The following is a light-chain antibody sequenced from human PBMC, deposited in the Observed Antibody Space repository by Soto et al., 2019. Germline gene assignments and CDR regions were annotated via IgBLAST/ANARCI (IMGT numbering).Light chain of an antibody. V-gene: IGKV3-11*01. Sequence: EIVLTQSTATLSLSPGERATLFCRASQSVSSYLAWYQQKPGQAPRLLIYDASNRATGIPARFSGSGSGTDFTLTISSLEPEDFAVYHCQQRSNWSFGQGTKVDIK. J-gene: IGKJ1*01. CDR1: QSVSSY. CDR2: DAS. CDR3: QQRSNWS.